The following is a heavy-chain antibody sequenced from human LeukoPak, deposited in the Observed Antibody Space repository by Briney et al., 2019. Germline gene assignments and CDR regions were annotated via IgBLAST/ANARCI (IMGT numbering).Heavy chain of an antibody. CDR1: TGSISSSNYY. CDR3: ARSGYCTSTTCYHFDY. Sequence: PSETLSLTCTVSTGSISSSNYYWGWIRQPPGKGLEWIGYIYYSGSTYYNPSLKSRVTISVDTSRNQFSLKLSSVTAADTAVYYCARSGYCTSTTCYHFDYWGQGTLVTVSS. CDR2: IYYSGST. J-gene: IGHJ4*02. V-gene: IGHV4-39*01. D-gene: IGHD2-2*01.